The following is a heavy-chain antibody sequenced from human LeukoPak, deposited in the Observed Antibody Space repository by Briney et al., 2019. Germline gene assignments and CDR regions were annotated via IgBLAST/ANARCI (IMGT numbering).Heavy chain of an antibody. CDR2: INPNSGGT. J-gene: IGHJ4*02. D-gene: IGHD3-16*02. V-gene: IGHV1-2*02. CDR3: ARDLRSYRYVDY. Sequence: ASVKVSCKASGYTFTSYGISWVRQAPGQGLEWMGWINPNSGGTNYAQKFQGRVTMTRDTSISTAYMELSRLRSDDTAVYYCARDLRSYRYVDYWGQGTLVTVSS. CDR1: GYTFTSYG.